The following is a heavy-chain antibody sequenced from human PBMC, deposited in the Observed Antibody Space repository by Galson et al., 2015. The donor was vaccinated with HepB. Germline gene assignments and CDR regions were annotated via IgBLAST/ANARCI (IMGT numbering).Heavy chain of an antibody. Sequence: SVKVSCKASGYTFTTYAMNWVRQAPGQGLEWMGWINTNTGNPTYAQGFTGRFVFSLDTSVSTAYLQISSLKADDTAVYYCARGGILKWVLYSVPSYYYMDVWGKGTTVTVSS. D-gene: IGHD3-3*01. CDR2: INTNTGNP. J-gene: IGHJ6*03. V-gene: IGHV7-4-1*02. CDR3: ARGGILKWVLYSVPSYYYMDV. CDR1: GYTFTTYA.